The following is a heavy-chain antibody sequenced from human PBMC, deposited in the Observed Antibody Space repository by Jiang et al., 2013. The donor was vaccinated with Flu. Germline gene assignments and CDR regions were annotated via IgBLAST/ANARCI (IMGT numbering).Heavy chain of an antibody. Sequence: PGLVKPSETLSLTCTVSGGSISSYYWSWIRQPPGKGLEWIGYIYYSGSTNYNPSLKSRVTISVDTSKNQFSLKLSSVTAADTAVYYCARDNGGKRGQWLDNYFDYWGQGTLVTVSS. CDR1: GGSISSYY. J-gene: IGHJ4*02. D-gene: IGHD6-19*01. CDR3: ARDNGGKRGQWLDNYFDY. CDR2: IYYSGST. V-gene: IGHV4-59*01.